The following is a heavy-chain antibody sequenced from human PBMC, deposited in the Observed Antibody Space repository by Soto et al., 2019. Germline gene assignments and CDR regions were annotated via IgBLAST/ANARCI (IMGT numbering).Heavy chain of an antibody. V-gene: IGHV4-59*01. Sequence: QVQLQESGPGLVKPSATLSLTCTVSGGSISSYYWSWIRQPPGKGLEWIGYIYYSGSTNYNPSLKSRVTISVDRSKNQYSLKLSSVTAADTAVYYCARRYGGNFDYWGQGTLVTVSS. CDR1: GGSISSYY. D-gene: IGHD1-26*01. CDR3: ARRYGGNFDY. J-gene: IGHJ4*02. CDR2: IYYSGST.